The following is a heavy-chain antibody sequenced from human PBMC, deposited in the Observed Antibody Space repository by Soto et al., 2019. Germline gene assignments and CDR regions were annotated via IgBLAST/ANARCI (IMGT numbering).Heavy chain of an antibody. V-gene: IGHV4-59*01. J-gene: IGHJ6*02. CDR3: ARAGFWSGYHTDYYYGMDV. CDR1: GGSISSYY. Sequence: QVQLQESGPGLVKPSETLSLTCTISGGSISSYYWSWIRQPPGKGLEWIGYIYYSGSTNYNPSLKSRVTISVDTSKNQFSLKLSSVTAADTAVYYCARAGFWSGYHTDYYYGMDVWGQGTTVTVSS. CDR2: IYYSGST. D-gene: IGHD3-3*01.